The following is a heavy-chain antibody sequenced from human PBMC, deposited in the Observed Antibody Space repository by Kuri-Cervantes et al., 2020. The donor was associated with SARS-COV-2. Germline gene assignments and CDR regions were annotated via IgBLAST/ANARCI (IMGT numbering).Heavy chain of an antibody. CDR3: ARGLRWQQPHRNYYYYGMDV. Sequence: GSLRLSCAVYGGSFSGYYWSWIRQPPGKGLEWIGEINHSGSTNYNLSLKSRVTISVDTSKNQFSLKLSSVTAADTAVYYCARGLRWQQPHRNYYYYGMDVWGQGTTVTVSS. CDR2: INHSGST. V-gene: IGHV4-34*01. CDR1: GGSFSGYY. J-gene: IGHJ6*02. D-gene: IGHD5-24*01.